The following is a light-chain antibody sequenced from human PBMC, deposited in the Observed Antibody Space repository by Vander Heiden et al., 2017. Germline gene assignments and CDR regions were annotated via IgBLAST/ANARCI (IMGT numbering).Light chain of an antibody. J-gene: IGKJ1*01. CDR1: QSLLHSNGYTY. CDR3: MQSLQTPWT. CDR2: SGF. Sequence: DIVMTQSPLSLPVTPGEPASNSCRSTQSLLHSNGYTYLEWYLQKPGQSPQVLIYSGFDRASGVPDRFSGGGSATDFTLKISRVEAEDVGVYYCMQSLQTPWTFGQGTRLEIK. V-gene: IGKV2-28*01.